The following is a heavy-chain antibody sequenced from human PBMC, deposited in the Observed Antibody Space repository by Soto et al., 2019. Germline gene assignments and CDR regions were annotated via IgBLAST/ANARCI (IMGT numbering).Heavy chain of an antibody. CDR2: IVVGSGNT. V-gene: IGHV1-58*01. J-gene: IGHJ4*02. CDR1: GFNFRTTA. CDR3: AADPYYYDSSDYYSFDQ. D-gene: IGHD3-22*01. Sequence: SVKVSCKASGFNFRTTAVQWVRQARGQRLEWIGWIVVGSGNTNYAQNFQERFTITRDMSTSTVHMDVSSLRSEDTAIYYCAADPYYYDSSDYYSFDQWGQGTLVTVSS.